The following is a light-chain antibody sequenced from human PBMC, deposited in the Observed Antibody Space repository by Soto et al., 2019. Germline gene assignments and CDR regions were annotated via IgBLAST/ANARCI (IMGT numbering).Light chain of an antibody. V-gene: IGKV3D-15*01. Sequence: IVLRQSPATLSVSPGESATLSCRPTQSVGRALAWYQQIPGQAPRLLIYGASTRATGIPARFSGSGSGTEFTLTISSLQSEDFALYFCQQYNNWPPYTFGQGTKVEIE. CDR1: QSVGRA. CDR2: GAS. J-gene: IGKJ2*01. CDR3: QQYNNWPPYT.